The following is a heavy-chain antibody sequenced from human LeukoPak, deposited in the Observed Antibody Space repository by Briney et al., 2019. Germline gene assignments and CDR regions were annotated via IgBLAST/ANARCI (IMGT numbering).Heavy chain of an antibody. Sequence: SETLSPTCSVSGGSISSSSYYWGWIRQPPGKGLEWIGSFYYSGSTRYNPSLKSRATISVDTSKNHLSLKLSSVTAADTAVYYCARVSTGRYYYDSSGYYLYWGQGTLVTVSS. V-gene: IGHV4-39*02. D-gene: IGHD3-22*01. CDR3: ARVSTGRYYYDSSGYYLY. CDR2: FYYSGST. J-gene: IGHJ4*02. CDR1: GGSISSSSYY.